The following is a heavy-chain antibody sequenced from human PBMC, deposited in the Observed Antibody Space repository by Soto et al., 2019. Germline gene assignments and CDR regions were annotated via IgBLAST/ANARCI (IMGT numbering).Heavy chain of an antibody. V-gene: IGHV1-69*02. D-gene: IGHD3-10*01. CDR3: ATWYWSGYRGFDY. J-gene: IGHJ4*02. CDR2: INPILSMS. CDR1: GDTFAFHS. Sequence: QVQLVQSGAEVKRPGSSVKVSCKASGDTFAFHSINWVRQAPGLGLEWMGRINPILSMSNYAQRFQGRVTVAADKAKSTGYMVLGRLRSWDTAIFYLATWYWSGYRGFDYWGPGGLVTLSS.